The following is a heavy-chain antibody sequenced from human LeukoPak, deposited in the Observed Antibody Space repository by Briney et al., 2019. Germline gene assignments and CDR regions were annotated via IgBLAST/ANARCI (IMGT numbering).Heavy chain of an antibody. CDR3: ARVGVEMATIFGILRGWNAFDI. V-gene: IGHV1-2*02. J-gene: IGHJ3*02. D-gene: IGHD5-24*01. CDR1: GYTFTGHY. Sequence: ASVKVSCKASGYTFTGHYIHWVRQAPGQGLEWMGWIHPNTGGTKYAQKFQGRVTMTRDTSSSTAYMELSRLRSDDTAVYYCARVGVEMATIFGILRGWNAFDIWGQGTMVTVSS. CDR2: IHPNTGGT.